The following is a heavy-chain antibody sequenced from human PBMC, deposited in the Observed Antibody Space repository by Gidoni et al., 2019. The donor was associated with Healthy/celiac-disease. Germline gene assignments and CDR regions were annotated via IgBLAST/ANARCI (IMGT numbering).Heavy chain of an antibody. J-gene: IGHJ3*02. CDR1: GGSISSGGYY. Sequence: QVQRQESGPGLVKPSQTLSLTCTVSGGSISSGGYYWSWIRQHQGKGLEWIGYIYYSGSTYYNPSLKSRVTISVDTSKNQFSLKLSSVTAADTAVYYCAREVLGGPEGVAFDIWGQGTMVTVSS. D-gene: IGHD3-10*01. CDR3: AREVLGGPEGVAFDI. V-gene: IGHV4-31*03. CDR2: IYYSGST.